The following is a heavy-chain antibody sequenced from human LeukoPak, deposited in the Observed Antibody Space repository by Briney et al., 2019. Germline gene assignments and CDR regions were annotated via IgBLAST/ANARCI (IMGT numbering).Heavy chain of an antibody. CDR3: ARAFQGGGWFGELFIRVIFDY. CDR1: GYTFTGYY. Sequence: EASVKVSCKASGYTFTGYYMHWVRQAPGQGLEWMGWINPNSGGTNYAQKFQGRVTMTRDTSISTAYMELSRLRSDDTAVYYCARAFQGGGWFGELFIRVIFDYWGQGTLVTVSS. D-gene: IGHD3-10*01. V-gene: IGHV1-2*02. J-gene: IGHJ4*02. CDR2: INPNSGGT.